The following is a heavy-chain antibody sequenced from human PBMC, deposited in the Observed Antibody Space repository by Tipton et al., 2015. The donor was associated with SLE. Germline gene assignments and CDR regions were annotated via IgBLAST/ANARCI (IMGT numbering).Heavy chain of an antibody. CDR3: ARDRSGHCTGGVCMRGDYYGMDV. D-gene: IGHD2-8*02. CDR1: GGSISSGSYY. CDR2: IYTSGST. V-gene: IGHV4-61*02. Sequence: LRLSCTVSGGSISSGSYYWSWIRQPAGKGLEWIGRIYTSGSTNYNPSLKSRVTISVDTSKNQFSLKLSSVTAADTAVYYCARDRSGHCTGGVCMRGDYYGMDVWGQGTTVTVSS. J-gene: IGHJ6*02.